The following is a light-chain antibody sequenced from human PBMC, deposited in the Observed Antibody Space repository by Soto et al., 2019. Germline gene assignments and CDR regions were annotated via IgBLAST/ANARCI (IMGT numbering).Light chain of an antibody. V-gene: IGKV1-39*01. CDR2: AAS. CDR3: QHSYSTPMYT. Sequence: DIQMTQSPSSLSASVGDIVTITCRASQSISSYLNWYQQKPGKAPKLLIYAASSLQSGVPSRFSGSGSGTEFTLPISSLQPEDLATYYCQHSYSTPMYTFGQGTKLEIK. J-gene: IGKJ2*01. CDR1: QSISSY.